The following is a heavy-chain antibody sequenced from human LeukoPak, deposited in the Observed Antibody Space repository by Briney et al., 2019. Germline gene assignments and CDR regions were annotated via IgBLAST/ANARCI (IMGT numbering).Heavy chain of an antibody. CDR2: IKQDGSEK. CDR1: GFTFSSYW. Sequence: GGSLRLSCAASGFTFSSYWMSWVRQAPGKGLEWVANIKQDGSEKYYVDSVKGRFTISRDNAKNPLYLQMNSLRAEDTAVYYCARERVTMVRGVITLEFDYWGQGTLVTVSS. V-gene: IGHV3-7*01. CDR3: ARERVTMVRGVITLEFDY. J-gene: IGHJ4*02. D-gene: IGHD3-10*01.